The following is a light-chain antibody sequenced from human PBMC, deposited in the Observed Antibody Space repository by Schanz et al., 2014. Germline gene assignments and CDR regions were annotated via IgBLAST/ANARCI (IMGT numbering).Light chain of an antibody. CDR2: GAS. Sequence: EIVMTQSPATLSVSPGERATLSCRASQSVSSNLAWYQQKPGQAPRLLIYGASTRAIGIPARFSGSGSGTEFTLTISSLQSEDFVDYYCQQYDNWWTFGPGTKVEIK. CDR3: QQYDNWWT. V-gene: IGKV3-15*01. J-gene: IGKJ1*01. CDR1: QSVSSN.